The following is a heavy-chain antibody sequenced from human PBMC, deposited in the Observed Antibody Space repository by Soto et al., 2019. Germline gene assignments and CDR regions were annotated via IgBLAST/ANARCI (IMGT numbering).Heavy chain of an antibody. J-gene: IGHJ6*03. CDR3: ATGYHWNSRVYYYYYMDV. Sequence: SETLSLTCAVYGGSFSGYYWSWIRQPPGKGLEWIGEINHSGSTNYNPSLKSRVTISVDTSKNQFSLKLSSVTAADTAVYYCATGYHWNSRVYYYYYMDVWGKGTTVTVSS. D-gene: IGHD1-7*01. CDR2: INHSGST. V-gene: IGHV4-34*01. CDR1: GGSFSGYY.